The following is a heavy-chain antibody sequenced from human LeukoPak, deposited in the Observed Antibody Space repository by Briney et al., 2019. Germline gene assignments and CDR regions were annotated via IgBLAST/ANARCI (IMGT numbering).Heavy chain of an antibody. D-gene: IGHD2-15*01. V-gene: IGHV1-8*01. CDR2: MNTKSGNT. Sequence: ASVKVSCKASGYTFTSYAINWVRQATGQGLEWMGWMNTKSGNTGHAQKFQGRVTITRDTSISTVYMELSSLRSEDTAVYFCARADGSPDYWGQGTLVTVSS. CDR1: GYTFTSYA. J-gene: IGHJ4*02. CDR3: ARADGSPDY.